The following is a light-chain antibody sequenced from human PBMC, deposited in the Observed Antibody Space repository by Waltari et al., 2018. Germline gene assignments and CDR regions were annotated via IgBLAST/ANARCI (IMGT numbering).Light chain of an antibody. CDR3: SSQSSDNVVL. Sequence: QSALTQPASVSGSPGQSITISCTGTSSDVGGYNSVSWYQDHPGQAPKVIIYDVSDRPSGISDRFSRSKSGNTASLTISGLQAEDEADYYCSSQSSDNVVLFGGGTKLTVL. V-gene: IGLV2-14*03. CDR1: SSDVGGYNS. CDR2: DVS. J-gene: IGLJ2*01.